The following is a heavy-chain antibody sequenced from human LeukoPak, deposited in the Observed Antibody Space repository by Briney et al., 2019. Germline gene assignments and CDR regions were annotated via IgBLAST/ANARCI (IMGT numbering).Heavy chain of an antibody. D-gene: IGHD5-18*01. J-gene: IGHJ4*02. CDR1: GYTSTSYG. Sequence: ASVKVSCKASGYTSTSYGISWVRQAPGQGLEWMGRISAYNGNTNYAQKLQGRVTMTTDTSTSTAYMELRSLRSDDTAVYYCARDWSLGYSYGTFDYWGQGTLVTVSS. CDR2: ISAYNGNT. V-gene: IGHV1-18*01. CDR3: ARDWSLGYSYGTFDY.